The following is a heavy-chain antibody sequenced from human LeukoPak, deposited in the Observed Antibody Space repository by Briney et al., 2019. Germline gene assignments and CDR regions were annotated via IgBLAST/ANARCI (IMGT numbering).Heavy chain of an antibody. CDR1: GYSSTSYY. J-gene: IGHJ4*02. Sequence: EASVKVSCKASGYSSTSYYMHWVRQAPGQGLEWMGWISAYNGNTNYAQRLQGRVTMTTDTSTSTAYMELSSLRSEDTAVYYCARLSSVAGPIWGQGTLVTVSS. D-gene: IGHD6-19*01. V-gene: IGHV1-18*04. CDR3: ARLSSVAGPI. CDR2: ISAYNGNT.